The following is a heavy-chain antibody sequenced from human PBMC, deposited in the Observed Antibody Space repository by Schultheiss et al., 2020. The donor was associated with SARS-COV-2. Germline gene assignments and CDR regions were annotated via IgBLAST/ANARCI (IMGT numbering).Heavy chain of an antibody. CDR2: IYYSGST. J-gene: IGHJ4*02. CDR3: ARHVASSGRIAARPLDY. Sequence: SETLSLTCAVYGGSFSGYDWSWIRQPPGKGLEWIGYIYYSGSTNYNPSLKSRVTISVDPSKNQFSLKLSSVTAADTAVYYCARHVASSGRIAARPLDYWGQGTLVTVSS. V-gene: IGHV4-59*01. CDR1: GGSFSGYD. D-gene: IGHD6-6*01.